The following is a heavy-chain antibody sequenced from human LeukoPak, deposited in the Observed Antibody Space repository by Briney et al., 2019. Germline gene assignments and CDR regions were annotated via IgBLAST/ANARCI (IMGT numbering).Heavy chain of an antibody. J-gene: IGHJ4*02. D-gene: IGHD3-10*02. V-gene: IGHV3-23*01. CDR2: ISDSGGST. Sequence: GGSLRLSCAASGFTFDTYAMSWVRQAPGKGLEWVSAISDSGGSTYYADSVKGRFTISRDNAKNTLYLQMNSLRAEDTAVYYCARGILGSDDYWGQGTLVTVSS. CDR1: GFTFDTYA. CDR3: ARGILGSDDY.